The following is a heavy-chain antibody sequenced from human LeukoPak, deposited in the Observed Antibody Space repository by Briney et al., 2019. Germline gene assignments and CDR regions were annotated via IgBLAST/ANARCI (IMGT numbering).Heavy chain of an antibody. J-gene: IGHJ5*02. D-gene: IGHD3-10*01. Sequence: SETLSLTCAVYGGSFGGYYWSWIRQPPGKGLERIGEINHSGSTNYNPSLKSRVTISVDTSKNQFSLKLSSVTAADTAVYYCARGYYVVRGLNWFDPWGQGTLVTVSS. CDR2: INHSGST. V-gene: IGHV4-34*01. CDR3: ARGYYVVRGLNWFDP. CDR1: GGSFGGYY.